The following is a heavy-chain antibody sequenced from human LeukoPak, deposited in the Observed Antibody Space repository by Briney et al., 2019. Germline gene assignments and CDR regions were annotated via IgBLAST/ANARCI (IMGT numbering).Heavy chain of an antibody. CDR2: ISSSSSYI. J-gene: IGHJ3*02. CDR3: ARDITMIPAGRAFDI. D-gene: IGHD3-22*01. CDR1: GFTFSSYS. Sequence: GGSLRLSCAASGFTFSSYSMNWVRQAPGKGLEWVSSISSSSSYIYYADSVKGRFSISRDNAKNSLYLQMNSLRAEDTAVYYCARDITMIPAGRAFDIWGQGTMVTVSS. V-gene: IGHV3-21*01.